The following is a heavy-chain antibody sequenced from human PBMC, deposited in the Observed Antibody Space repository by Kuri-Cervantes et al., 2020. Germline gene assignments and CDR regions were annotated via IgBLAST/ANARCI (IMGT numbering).Heavy chain of an antibody. J-gene: IGHJ4*02. CDR3: ARDSSVGAYLLSYYFDY. V-gene: IGHV3-74*01. CDR1: GFTFTSYW. D-gene: IGHD1-26*01. Sequence: GESLKISCEASGFTFTSYWMHWVRQAPGKGLVWVSHIKSDGSSTRYADSAKGRFTISRDNAKNTLYLQMNSLRAEDTAVYYCARDSSVGAYLLSYYFDYWGQGTLVTVSS. CDR2: IKSDGSST.